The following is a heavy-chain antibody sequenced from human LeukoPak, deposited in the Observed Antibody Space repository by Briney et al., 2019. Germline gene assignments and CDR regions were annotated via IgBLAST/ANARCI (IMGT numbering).Heavy chain of an antibody. CDR2: SSSSSSSI. Sequence: EGSLRLSCAASGFTFSSYSMNWVRQAPGKGLEWVSYSYSSSSSSSIYYADSVKGRFTISRDNAKNSLYLQMNSLRAEDTAVYYCARKGYYSQAFDMWGQGTMVTVSS. V-gene: IGHV3-48*01. D-gene: IGHD3-22*01. CDR3: ARKGYYSQAFDM. CDR1: GFTFSSYS. J-gene: IGHJ3*02.